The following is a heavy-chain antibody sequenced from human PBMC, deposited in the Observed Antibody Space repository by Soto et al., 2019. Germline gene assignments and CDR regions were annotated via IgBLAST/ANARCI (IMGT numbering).Heavy chain of an antibody. J-gene: IGHJ6*02. Sequence: QVQLVESGGGLVRPGGSLRLSCEASGFTFRDYYMTWFRQAPGKGLEWLSYIDSSTKYTNYADSVKGRFTIARDNAKNSLYLHVNSLRVDVTSVYYCTRKYYYTMAVWSQWTMVTVSS. V-gene: IGHV3-11*05. CDR3: TRKYYYTMAV. CDR2: IDSSTKYT. CDR1: GFTFRDYY.